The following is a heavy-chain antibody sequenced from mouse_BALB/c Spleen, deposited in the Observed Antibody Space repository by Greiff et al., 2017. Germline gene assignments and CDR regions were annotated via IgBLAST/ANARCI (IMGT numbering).Heavy chain of an antibody. CDR1: GFTFSSYY. CDR3: ARQGYYGSSYDWYFDV. D-gene: IGHD1-1*01. J-gene: IGHJ1*01. CDR2: INSNGGST. V-gene: IGHV5-6-2*01. Sequence: EVHLVESGGGLVKLGGSLKLSCAASGFTFSSYYMSWVRQTPEKRLELVAAINSNGGSTYYPDTVKGRFTISRDNAKNTLYLQMSSLKSEDTALYYCARQGYYGSSYDWYFDVWGAGTTVTVSS.